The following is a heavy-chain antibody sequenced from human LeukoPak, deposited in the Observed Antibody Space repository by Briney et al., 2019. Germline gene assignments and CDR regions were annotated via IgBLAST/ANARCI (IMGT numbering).Heavy chain of an antibody. CDR3: ARGRPVEGQTLNWFDP. CDR2: INPNSGGT. J-gene: IGHJ5*02. D-gene: IGHD3-3*01. Sequence: ASVKVSCKASGYTFTGYYMHWVRQAPGQGLEWMGWINPNSGGTNYAQKFQGRVTMTRDTSISTAYMELSRLRSDDTAVYYCARGRPVEGQTLNWFDPWGQGTLVTVSS. CDR1: GYTFTGYY. V-gene: IGHV1-2*02.